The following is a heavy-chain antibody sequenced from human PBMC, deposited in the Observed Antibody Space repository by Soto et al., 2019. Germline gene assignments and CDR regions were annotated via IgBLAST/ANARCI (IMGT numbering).Heavy chain of an antibody. J-gene: IGHJ4*01. V-gene: IGHV1-46*01. CDR3: ARFLVGVSRLRGSPGYFDF. CDR2: INPSGGST. CDR1: GYTFTSYY. Sequence: SSVKVSCKASGYTFTSYYMHWVRQAPGQGLEWMGIINPSGGSTSYARKFQGRVTMTRDTSTSTVYMALSSLRSEDTPVYYRARFLVGVSRLRGSPGYFDFWAQG. D-gene: IGHD1-26*01.